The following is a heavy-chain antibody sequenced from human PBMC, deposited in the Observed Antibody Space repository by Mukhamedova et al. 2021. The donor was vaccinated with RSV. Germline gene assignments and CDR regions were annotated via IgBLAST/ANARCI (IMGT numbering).Heavy chain of an antibody. J-gene: IGHJ6*03. D-gene: IGHD1-26*01. CDR3: ARDLLVGGRGYSIDV. CDR2: IDPSGGST. V-gene: IGHV1-46*01. Sequence: VRQAPGQGLEWMGIIDPSGGSTIFAQKFQGRVTMTRDTSTSTLYMELSSLRSEDTALYYCARDLLVGGRGYSIDVWGRGTTGTGSS.